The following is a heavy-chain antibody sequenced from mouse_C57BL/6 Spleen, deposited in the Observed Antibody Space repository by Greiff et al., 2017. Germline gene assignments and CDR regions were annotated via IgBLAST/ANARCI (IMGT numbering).Heavy chain of an antibody. CDR1: GYTFTSYW. Sequence: EVQLQQSGTVLARPGASVKMSCKTSGYTFTSYWMHWVKQRPGQGLEWIGAIYPGNSDTSYNQKFKGKAKLTAVTSASTAYMELSSLTNEDSAVYYCTRTVVAPYWYFDVWGTGTTVTVSS. CDR3: TRTVVAPYWYFDV. CDR2: IYPGNSDT. D-gene: IGHD1-1*01. J-gene: IGHJ1*03. V-gene: IGHV1-5*01.